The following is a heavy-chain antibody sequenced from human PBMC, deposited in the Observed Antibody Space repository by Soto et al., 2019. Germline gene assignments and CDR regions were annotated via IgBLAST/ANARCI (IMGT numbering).Heavy chain of an antibody. V-gene: IGHV3-23*01. D-gene: IGHD3-3*01. CDR2: MSGTGGIT. Sequence: PGGSLRLSCVTSGFTFTSYAMSWVRQAPGKGLEGVSAMSGTGGITYYADSVKGRFTISRDSSKNTVYLQMNSLRAEDTAVYHCASTLFWSGYRFDYWGQGTVVTVSS. CDR3: ASTLFWSGYRFDY. J-gene: IGHJ4*02. CDR1: GFTFTSYA.